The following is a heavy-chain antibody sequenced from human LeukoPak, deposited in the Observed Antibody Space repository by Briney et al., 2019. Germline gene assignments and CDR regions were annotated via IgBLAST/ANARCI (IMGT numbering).Heavy chain of an antibody. J-gene: IGHJ4*02. CDR2: FDGNADGT. D-gene: IGHD2-15*01. CDR1: GFTFSRFG. Sequence: GGSLRLSCVTSGFTFSRFGMTWVRQPPGKGLEWVASFDGNADGTYYADSVKGRCTISRDNSKNTLYLQMNSLRAEDTAIYYCAKPRIIGLGWAQFDYWGQGSLVTVSS. CDR3: AKPRIIGLGWAQFDY. V-gene: IGHV3-23*01.